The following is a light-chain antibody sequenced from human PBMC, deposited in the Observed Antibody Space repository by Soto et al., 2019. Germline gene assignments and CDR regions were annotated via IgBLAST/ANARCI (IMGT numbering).Light chain of an antibody. J-gene: IGKJ2*01. CDR2: AAS. V-gene: IGKV1-39*01. CDR1: QSISSN. Sequence: DIQMTQSPTSLSASVGDRITITCRASQSISSNLNWYQQKPGKAPKLLIYAASSLQSGVPSRFSGSGSATDFTLTISSLQPEDFATYYCHQSSSTPPTFGQGTKLDIK. CDR3: HQSSSTPPT.